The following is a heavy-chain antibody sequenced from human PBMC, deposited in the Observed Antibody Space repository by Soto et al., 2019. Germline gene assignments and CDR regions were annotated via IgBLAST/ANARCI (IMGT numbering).Heavy chain of an antibody. J-gene: IGHJ4*02. V-gene: IGHV3-23*01. CDR1: GITFSRYA. Sequence: GPLILSYTASGITFSRYAMRWVRQAPGKGMEWVSAISGSGGSIYYSDYVKGRFTISSDNSKNTLYLQMNSLRAEDTDVYYCAKAPLQVVYGGNLGSDYWGQGTLVTV. CDR3: AKAPLQVVYGGNLGSDY. D-gene: IGHD4-17*01. CDR2: ISGSGGSI.